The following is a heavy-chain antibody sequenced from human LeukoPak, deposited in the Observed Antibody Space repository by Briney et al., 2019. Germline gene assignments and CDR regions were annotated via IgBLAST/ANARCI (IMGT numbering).Heavy chain of an antibody. CDR3: ARDQQSGWSDY. J-gene: IGHJ4*02. V-gene: IGHV3-53*01. D-gene: IGHD6-19*01. CDR2: IYSSGTT. CDR1: GFTVSSNY. Sequence: TGGSLRLSCAASGFTVSSNYMSWVRQAPGKGLEWVSVIYSSGTTYYTDSVKGRFTISRDNSKNTLYLQMNRLRAEGPAVYYCARDQQSGWSDYWGQGTLVTVPS.